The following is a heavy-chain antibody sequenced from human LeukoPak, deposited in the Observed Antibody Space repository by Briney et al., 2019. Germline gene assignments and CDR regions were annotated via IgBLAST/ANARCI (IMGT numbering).Heavy chain of an antibody. Sequence: SETLSLTCTVSDDSISDYYRGWIRQPPGKGLEWIGYFHNSGTSTYNPSLKSRVTISVDTSKNQFSLKLSSVTAADTAVYYCAREGYGDYAVDYWGQGTLVTVSS. D-gene: IGHD4-17*01. V-gene: IGHV4-59*12. J-gene: IGHJ4*02. CDR2: FHNSGTS. CDR1: DDSISDYY. CDR3: AREGYGDYAVDY.